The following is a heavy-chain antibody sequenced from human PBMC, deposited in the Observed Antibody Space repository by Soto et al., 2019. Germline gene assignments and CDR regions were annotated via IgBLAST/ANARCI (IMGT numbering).Heavy chain of an antibody. CDR2: IIPILGIA. Sequence: QVQLVQSGAEVKKPGSSVKVSCKASGGTLSSYTISWVRQAPGQGLEWMGRIIPILGIANYAQKFQGRVTITADKSTSTAYMELSSLRSEDTAVYYCARDLLGYYYDSSGYYAIDYWGQGTLVTVSS. D-gene: IGHD3-22*01. V-gene: IGHV1-69*08. J-gene: IGHJ4*02. CDR1: GGTLSSYT. CDR3: ARDLLGYYYDSSGYYAIDY.